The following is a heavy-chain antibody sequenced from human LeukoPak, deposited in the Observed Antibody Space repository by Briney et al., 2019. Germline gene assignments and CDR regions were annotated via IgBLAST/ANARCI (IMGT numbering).Heavy chain of an antibody. CDR3: ATGTYSSSSDWLDP. D-gene: IGHD6-6*01. CDR1: GGSISSYY. Sequence: SETLSLTCTVFGGSISSYYWSGIRQLPGKGLEWIGYIYYSGSTNYNHSLRSRVTISVDTSKNQFSLKQSSVTGADSAVYSCATGTYSSSSDWLDPCGQGTLVTVSS. J-gene: IGHJ5*02. V-gene: IGHV4-59*01. CDR2: IYYSGST.